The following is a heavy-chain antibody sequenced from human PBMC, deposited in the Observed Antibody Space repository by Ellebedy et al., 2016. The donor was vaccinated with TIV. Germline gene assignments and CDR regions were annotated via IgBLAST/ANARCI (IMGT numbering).Heavy chain of an antibody. Sequence: SETLSLXXTVSGYSISSGYYWGWIRQPPGKGLEWIGSIYHSGSTYYNPSLKSRVTISVDTSKNQFSLKLSSVTAADTAVYYCARTRGRDYGSGSYDYWGQGTLVTVSS. D-gene: IGHD3-10*01. V-gene: IGHV4-38-2*02. J-gene: IGHJ4*02. CDR3: ARTRGRDYGSGSYDY. CDR1: GYSISSGYY. CDR2: IYHSGST.